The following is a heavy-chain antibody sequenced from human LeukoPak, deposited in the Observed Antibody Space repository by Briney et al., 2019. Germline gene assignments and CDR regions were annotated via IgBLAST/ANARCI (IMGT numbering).Heavy chain of an antibody. CDR1: GFTFSSYS. J-gene: IGHJ4*02. CDR3: ARAAAGAIDY. CDR2: ISSSSSYI. Sequence: GGSLRLSCAASGFTFSSYSMNWVRQAPGKGLEWVSSISSSSSYIYYADSVKGRFTISRDNAKNSLYLQMYSLRAEDTAVYYCARAAAGAIDYWGQGTLVTVSS. V-gene: IGHV3-21*01. D-gene: IGHD6-13*01.